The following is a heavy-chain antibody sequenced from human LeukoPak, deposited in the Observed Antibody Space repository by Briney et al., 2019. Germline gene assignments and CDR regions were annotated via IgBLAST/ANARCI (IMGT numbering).Heavy chain of an antibody. CDR1: GGSFSGFY. CDR2: INHSGST. J-gene: IGHJ3*02. D-gene: IGHD6-6*01. V-gene: IGHV4-34*01. Sequence: SETLSLTCGVYGGSFSGFYWSWIRQPPGKGLEWLGEINHSGSTNYNPSLKSRVTMSVDTSKNQISLKLNSVTAADTAVYYCARGGSSSYPCDAFDIWGRGTMVTVSS. CDR3: ARGGSSSYPCDAFDI.